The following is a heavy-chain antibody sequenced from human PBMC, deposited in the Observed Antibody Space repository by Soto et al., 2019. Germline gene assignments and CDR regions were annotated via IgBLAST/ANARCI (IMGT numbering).Heavy chain of an antibody. Sequence: EVQLVESGGGFVQPGRSLRLSCIASGFTFDDYAMHWVRQAPGKGLEWVSSVDWNSGSVAYADSVKGQFTVSRDNARNSILLQMKLLRGEDTALYYCVKGRGSFLVHFGLDVWGQGTTVTVSS. CDR1: GFTFDDYA. J-gene: IGHJ6*02. D-gene: IGHD1-26*01. V-gene: IGHV3-9*01. CDR3: VKGRGSFLVHFGLDV. CDR2: VDWNSGSV.